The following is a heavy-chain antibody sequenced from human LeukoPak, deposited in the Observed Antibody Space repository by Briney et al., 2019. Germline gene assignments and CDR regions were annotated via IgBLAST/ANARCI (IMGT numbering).Heavy chain of an antibody. CDR3: ARDVAVAGSFDC. D-gene: IGHD6-19*01. V-gene: IGHV1-69*04. CDR1: GGTFSSYT. Sequence: SVKVSCKASGGTFSSYTISWVRQAPGQGLEWMGRIIPILGIANYAQKFQGRVTITADKSTSTAYMELSSLRSEDTAVYYCARDVAVAGSFDCWGQGTLVTVSS. CDR2: IIPILGIA. J-gene: IGHJ4*02.